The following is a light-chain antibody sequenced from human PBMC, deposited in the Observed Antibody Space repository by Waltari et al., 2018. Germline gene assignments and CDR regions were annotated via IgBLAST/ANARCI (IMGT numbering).Light chain of an antibody. J-gene: IGLJ2*01. V-gene: IGLV4-69*01. CDR3: QTWGTGIQV. CDR2: LNSDGSH. CDR1: SGHRSYA. Sequence: QLVLTQSPSASASLGASVKLTCTLSSGHRSYAIAWNQQQPEKGPRYLMKLNSDGSHSKGDGIPDRFSGSSSGAERYLTISSLQSEDEADYYCQTWGTGIQVFGGGTKLTVL.